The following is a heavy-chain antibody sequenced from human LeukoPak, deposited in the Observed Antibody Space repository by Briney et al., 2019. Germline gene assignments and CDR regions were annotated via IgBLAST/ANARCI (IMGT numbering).Heavy chain of an antibody. J-gene: IGHJ3*02. V-gene: IGHV3-21*01. Sequence: GGSLRLSCAASGFTFSSYSMNWVRQAPGXXXEWVSSISSSSSYIYYADSVKGRFTISRDNAKNSLYLQMNSLRAEDTAVYYCARDQVAGYGYAFDIWGQGTMVTVSS. D-gene: IGHD6-19*01. CDR1: GFTFSSYS. CDR2: ISSSSSYI. CDR3: ARDQVAGYGYAFDI.